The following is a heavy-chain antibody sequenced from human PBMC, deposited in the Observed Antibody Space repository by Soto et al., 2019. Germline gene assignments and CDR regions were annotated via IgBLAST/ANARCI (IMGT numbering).Heavy chain of an antibody. CDR1: GGSISSGGYY. D-gene: IGHD3-3*01. CDR2: IYYSGST. CDR3: ASTYYDFWSGYSNWFDP. V-gene: IGHV4-31*03. J-gene: IGHJ5*02. Sequence: QVQLQESGPGLVKPSQTLSLTCTVSGGSISSGGYYWSWIRQHPGKGLEWIGYIYYSGSTYYNPSLKSRVTISVDTSKNQLSLKLSSVTAADTAVYYCASTYYDFWSGYSNWFDPWGQGTLVTVSS.